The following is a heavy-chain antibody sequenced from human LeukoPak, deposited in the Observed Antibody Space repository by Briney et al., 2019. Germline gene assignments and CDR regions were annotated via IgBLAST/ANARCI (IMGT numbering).Heavy chain of an antibody. Sequence: ASVEVSCKASGYTFTSYGISWVRQAPGQGREWMGWISAYNGNTNYAQKLQGRVTMTTDTSTSTAYMELRSLRSDDTAVYYCAYNEYSSSWIDYWGQGTLVTVSS. J-gene: IGHJ4*02. CDR3: AYNEYSSSWIDY. D-gene: IGHD6-6*01. CDR2: ISAYNGNT. CDR1: GYTFTSYG. V-gene: IGHV1-18*01.